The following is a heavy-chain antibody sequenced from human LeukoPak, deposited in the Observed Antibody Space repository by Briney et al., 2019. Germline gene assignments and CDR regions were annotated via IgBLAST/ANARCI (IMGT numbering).Heavy chain of an antibody. V-gene: IGHV3-7*01. CDR2: TNQDGSDK. D-gene: IGHD2-15*01. CDR1: GFTFRSRW. Sequence: GGSLRLSCAAAGFTFRSRWMSWIRQAPGKGLEWVANTNQDGSDKQYVDSVKGRFTISRDNAKNSLYLQMDSLRAEDTGLYYCARDHVVDGLVFDYWGQGALVTVSS. CDR3: ARDHVVDGLVFDY. J-gene: IGHJ4*02.